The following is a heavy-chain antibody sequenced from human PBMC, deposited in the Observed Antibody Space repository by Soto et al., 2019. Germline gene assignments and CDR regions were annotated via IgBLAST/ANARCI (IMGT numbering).Heavy chain of an antibody. CDR3: AHRRGRISFARGVSLLGGVFDS. V-gene: IGHV2-5*02. Sequence: QITLKESGPTLVRPTQTLTLTCTFSGFSLTTTGEGVGWIRQPPGEALEWLALIYWDDVRRYSPSLESRLTINKDTSKNPVVLTVTNMDPVDTDTYYCAHRRGRISFARGVSLLGGVFDSGGQGDLVTVSS. CDR2: IYWDDVR. D-gene: IGHD3-10*01. J-gene: IGHJ4*02. CDR1: GFSLTTTGEG.